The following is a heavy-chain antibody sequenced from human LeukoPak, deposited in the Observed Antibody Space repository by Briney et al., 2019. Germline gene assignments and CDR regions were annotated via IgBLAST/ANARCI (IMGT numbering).Heavy chain of an antibody. J-gene: IGHJ5*02. Sequence: SETLSLTCTVSGGSISSGVYYWSWIRQPPGKGLEWIGYIYYSGSTYYNPSLKSRVTISVDTSKNQFSLKLSSVTAADTAVYYCARDTVAISTWGFDPWGQGTLVTVSS. CDR3: ARDTVAISTWGFDP. V-gene: IGHV4-30-4*01. CDR1: GGSISSGVYY. D-gene: IGHD2-15*01. CDR2: IYYSGST.